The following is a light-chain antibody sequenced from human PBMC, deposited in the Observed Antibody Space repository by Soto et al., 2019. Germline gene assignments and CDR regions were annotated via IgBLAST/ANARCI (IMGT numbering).Light chain of an antibody. CDR2: GAS. J-gene: IGKJ4*01. Sequence: EIVLTQSPGTLSLSPGERATLSCRASQSVSSNYVAWYQQKPGQPPSLLIHGASSRAAGIPDRFSGSGSGTDFTLTISRLEPDDVAFYYYKQNGAPPTFGRGTKVEIK. CDR1: QSVSSNY. V-gene: IGKV3-20*01. CDR3: KQNGAPPT.